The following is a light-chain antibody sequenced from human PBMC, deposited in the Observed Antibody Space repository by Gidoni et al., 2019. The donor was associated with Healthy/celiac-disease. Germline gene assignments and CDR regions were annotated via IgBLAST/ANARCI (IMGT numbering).Light chain of an antibody. CDR1: QSVSSN. V-gene: IGKV3-15*01. J-gene: IGKJ4*01. CDR2: GAS. CDR3: QQYNNWPPT. Sequence: EIVMTQSPATLSVSQGERATLSCRASQSVSSNLAWYQQKPGQAPRLLIYGASTRATGIPARFSGSGSGTEFTLTISSLQSEDFAVYYCQQYNNWPPTFGGGTKVEIK.